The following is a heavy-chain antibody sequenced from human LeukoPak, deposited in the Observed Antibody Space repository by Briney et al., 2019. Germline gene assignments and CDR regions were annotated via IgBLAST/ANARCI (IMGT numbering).Heavy chain of an antibody. CDR1: GFTFSNYW. V-gene: IGHV3-7*01. J-gene: IGHJ4*02. Sequence: GGSLRLSCVGYGFTFSNYWMSWVRQAPGTGLEWVANIKQDGSQKYYVDSLEGRFTISRDNAKNSLYLQMNSLRAGDTAIYYCARVGYSSSSFDYWGQGTLVTVSS. CDR3: ARVGYSSSSFDY. D-gene: IGHD6-6*01. CDR2: IKQDGSQK.